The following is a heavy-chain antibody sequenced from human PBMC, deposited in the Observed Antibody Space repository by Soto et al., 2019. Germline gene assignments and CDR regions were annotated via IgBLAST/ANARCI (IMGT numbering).Heavy chain of an antibody. CDR1: GFTFSSYA. Sequence: DVQLLEYGGELVQPGGSLRLACAASGFTFSSYAMSWVRQAPGKGLEWVSGLSGSGGSTNYADSVKGRFTISRDNSKNTLYLQMSSLRDDDTAIYYCAKDLRDWGFFDSWGQGTLVTVSS. CDR3: AKDLRDWGFFDS. CDR2: LSGSGGST. J-gene: IGHJ4*02. V-gene: IGHV3-23*01. D-gene: IGHD7-27*01.